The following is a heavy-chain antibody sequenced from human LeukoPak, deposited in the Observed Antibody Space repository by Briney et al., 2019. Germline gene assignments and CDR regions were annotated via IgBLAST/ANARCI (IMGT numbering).Heavy chain of an antibody. J-gene: IGHJ4*02. CDR1: GFTFSSYA. CDR2: ISYDGSNK. V-gene: IGHV3-30-3*01. Sequence: GRSLRLSCAASGFTFSSYAMHWVRQAPGKGLEWVAVISYDGSNKYYADSVKGRFTISRDNSKNTLYLQMSSLRAEDTAVYYCARDGTALDYWGQGTLVTVSS. CDR3: ARDGTALDY. D-gene: IGHD1-1*01.